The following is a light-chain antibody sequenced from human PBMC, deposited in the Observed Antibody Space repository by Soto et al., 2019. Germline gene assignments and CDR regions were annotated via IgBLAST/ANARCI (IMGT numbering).Light chain of an antibody. Sequence: QSALTQPASVSGSPGQSITLSCTGTSSDVGGYNYVSWYQQHPGKAPKLMIYEVRNRPSGVSTRFSGSKSGNTASLTISGLQAEDEADYYCSSYTSSNTWVFGGGTKVTVL. V-gene: IGLV2-14*03. J-gene: IGLJ3*02. CDR2: EVR. CDR1: SSDVGGYNY. CDR3: SSYTSSNTWV.